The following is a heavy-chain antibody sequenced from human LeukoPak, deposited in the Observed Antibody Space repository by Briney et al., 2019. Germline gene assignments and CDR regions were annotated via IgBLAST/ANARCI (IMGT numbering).Heavy chain of an antibody. CDR2: IKGDGSHT. CDR3: VRDWDHFDFDS. CDR1: GFTFSNYW. Sequence: GGSLRLSCAASGFTFSNYWMHWVRQAPGKGLVWVSRIKGDGSHTIYADSVKGRFTISRDNAKNTLYLQMKSLRAEDTAVYYCVRDWDHFDFDSWGQGTLITVSS. D-gene: IGHD3-9*01. V-gene: IGHV3-74*01. J-gene: IGHJ5*01.